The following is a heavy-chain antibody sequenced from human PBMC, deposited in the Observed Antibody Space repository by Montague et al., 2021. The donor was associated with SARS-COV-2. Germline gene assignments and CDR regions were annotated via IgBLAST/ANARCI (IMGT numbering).Heavy chain of an antibody. J-gene: IGHJ3*02. Sequence: SETLSLTCAVYGGSFSGYYWSWIRQPPGKGLEWIGEMNHSGSTXXXPSXXXGVTISVDTSKNQFSLKLSSVTAADTAVYYCAIPMVRGFSRAFDIWGQGTMVTVSS. D-gene: IGHD3-10*01. CDR2: MNHSGST. V-gene: IGHV4-34*01. CDR3: AIPMVRGFSRAFDI. CDR1: GGSFSGYY.